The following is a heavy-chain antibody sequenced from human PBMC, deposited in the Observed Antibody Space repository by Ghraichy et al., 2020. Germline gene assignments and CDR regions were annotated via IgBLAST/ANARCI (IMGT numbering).Heavy chain of an antibody. CDR3: AKDSLTPQLLSPRRFYWFDP. V-gene: IGHV3-23*01. Sequence: GGSLRLSCAASGFTLSSYAMSWVRQAPGEGLEWVSSIGGSSGTTYYADSVKGRFTISRDNSKNTLYLRMNSLRAEDTAVYYCAKDSLTPQLLSPRRFYWFDPWGQGTLVTVSS. J-gene: IGHJ5*02. D-gene: IGHD2-2*01. CDR2: IGGSSGTT. CDR1: GFTLSSYA.